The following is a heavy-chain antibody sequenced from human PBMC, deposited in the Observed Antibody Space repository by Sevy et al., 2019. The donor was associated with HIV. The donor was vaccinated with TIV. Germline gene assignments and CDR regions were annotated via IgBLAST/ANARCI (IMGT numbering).Heavy chain of an antibody. CDR3: AGPMLTYNSGWSYYDY. CDR1: GASISSSGYY. V-gene: IGHV4-39*01. Sequence: SETLSLTCTVSGASISSSGYYWGWIRQPPGKGLEWIASIRYSGSTFYNPSLKSPVTISADTSNNQFSLKRNSVTAADTAIYYCAGPMLTYNSGWSYYDYWGQGTVVTVSS. J-gene: IGHJ4*02. CDR2: IRYSGST. D-gene: IGHD6-19*01.